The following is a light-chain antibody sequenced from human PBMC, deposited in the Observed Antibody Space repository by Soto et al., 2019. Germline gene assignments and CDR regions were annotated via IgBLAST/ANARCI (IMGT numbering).Light chain of an antibody. CDR2: DAS. Sequence: EVVLTQSPATLSLSPGETATLSCRASQSVSSYLAWYQQKPGQAPRLLIYDASKTATGIPARFSGSGSGTDCTLTSSSLEPEDLAVYYCQQRSGWPPSLTFGGGTKVEIK. CDR3: QQRSGWPPSLT. V-gene: IGKV3-11*01. J-gene: IGKJ4*01. CDR1: QSVSSY.